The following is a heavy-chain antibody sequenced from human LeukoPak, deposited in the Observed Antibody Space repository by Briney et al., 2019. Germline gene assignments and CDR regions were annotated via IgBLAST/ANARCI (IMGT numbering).Heavy chain of an antibody. CDR2: IYYSGST. CDR1: GGSISSYY. J-gene: IGHJ6*03. Sequence: SETLSLTCTVSGGSISSYYWSWIRQPPGKGLEWIGYIYYSGSTNYNPSLKSRVTISVDTSKNQFSLKLSSVTAADTAAYYCARLGYCSGGSCYYYYYMDVWGKGTTVTVSS. CDR3: ARLGYCSGGSCYYYYYMDV. V-gene: IGHV4-59*01. D-gene: IGHD2-15*01.